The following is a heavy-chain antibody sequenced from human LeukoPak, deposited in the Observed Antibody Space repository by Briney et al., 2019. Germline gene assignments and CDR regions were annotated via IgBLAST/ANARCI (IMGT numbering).Heavy chain of an antibody. D-gene: IGHD3-22*01. J-gene: IGHJ4*02. CDR1: GGSISSYY. Sequence: SETLSLTCTVSGGSISSYYWSWIRQPAGKGLEWIGRIYTSGSTNYNPSLKSRVTISVDTSKNQFSLKLSSVTAADTAVYYCARADSSGYYPRPFDYWGKGTLVTVSS. CDR2: IYTSGST. V-gene: IGHV4-4*07. CDR3: ARADSSGYYPRPFDY.